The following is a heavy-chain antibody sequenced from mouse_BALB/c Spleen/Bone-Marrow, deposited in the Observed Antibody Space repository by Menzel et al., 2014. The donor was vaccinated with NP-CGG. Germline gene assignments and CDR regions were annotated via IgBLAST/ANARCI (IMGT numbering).Heavy chain of an antibody. CDR2: INPDSSTI. D-gene: IGHD1-1*01. Sequence: EVKLMESGGGLVQPGGSLKLSCAASGFDFSGYWMSWVRQAPGKGLEWIGEINPDSSTINYTPSLKDKFIISRDNAKNALYLQMSKVRSEDTALYYCARLNYYGSLFVWGAGTTVTVSP. J-gene: IGHJ1*01. CDR3: ARLNYYGSLFV. CDR1: GFDFSGYW. V-gene: IGHV4-1*02.